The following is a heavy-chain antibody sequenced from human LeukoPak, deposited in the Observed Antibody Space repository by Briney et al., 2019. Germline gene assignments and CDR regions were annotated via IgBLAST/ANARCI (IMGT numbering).Heavy chain of an antibody. CDR3: ARVCGGDCYPLGFDP. CDR1: GGSISSYY. V-gene: IGHV4-4*07. CDR2: IYTSGST. Sequence: PSETLSLTCTVSGGSISSYYWSWIRQPAGKGLEWIGRIYTSGSTNYNPSLKSRVTMSVDTSKNKFSLKVRSVTAADTAVYYCARVCGGDCYPLGFDPWGQGTLVTVSS. J-gene: IGHJ5*02. D-gene: IGHD2-21*02.